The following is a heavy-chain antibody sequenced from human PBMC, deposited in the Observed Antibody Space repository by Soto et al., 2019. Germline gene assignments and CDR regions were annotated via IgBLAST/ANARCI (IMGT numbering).Heavy chain of an antibody. CDR2: INPNSGGT. V-gene: IGHV1-2*04. J-gene: IGHJ4*02. Sequence: QVQLVQSGAEVKKPGASVKVSCKASGYTFTGYYMHWVRQAPGQGLEWMGWINPNSGGTNYAQKFQGWVTMTRDTSISTAYMELSRLRSDDTAVYYCARGTPDDYYDSSVLGMGGPSLDYWGQGTLVTVSS. CDR1: GYTFTGYY. CDR3: ARGTPDDYYDSSVLGMGGPSLDY. D-gene: IGHD3-22*01.